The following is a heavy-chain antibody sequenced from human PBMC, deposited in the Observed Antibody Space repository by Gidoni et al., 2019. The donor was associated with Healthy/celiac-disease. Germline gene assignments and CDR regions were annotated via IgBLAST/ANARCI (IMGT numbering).Heavy chain of an antibody. Sequence: QVQLQESGPGLEKPSQTLSTTCTVSGGSISSGDYYWRWIRQPPWKCLEWIGYIYYSGSTYYNPSCKSRVTIAVDTSKNQCSLKLSSVTAADTAVYYCASMTTVTRFDYWGQGTLVTVSS. J-gene: IGHJ4*02. V-gene: IGHV4-30-4*01. CDR1: GGSISSGDYY. D-gene: IGHD4-17*01. CDR2: IYYSGST. CDR3: ASMTTVTRFDY.